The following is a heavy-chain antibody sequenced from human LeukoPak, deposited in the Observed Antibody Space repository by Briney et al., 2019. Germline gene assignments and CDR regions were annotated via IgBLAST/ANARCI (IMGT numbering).Heavy chain of an antibody. CDR1: GGSISSYY. CDR2: IYYSGST. Sequence: KPSETLSLTCTVSGGSISSYYWSWIRQPPGKGLEWIGYIYYSGSTNYNPSLKSRVTISVDTSKNQFSLKLSSVTAADTAVYYCARRASTYYYDSSGYPRGAFDIWGQGTMVTISS. D-gene: IGHD3-22*01. CDR3: ARRASTYYYDSSGYPRGAFDI. J-gene: IGHJ3*02. V-gene: IGHV4-59*08.